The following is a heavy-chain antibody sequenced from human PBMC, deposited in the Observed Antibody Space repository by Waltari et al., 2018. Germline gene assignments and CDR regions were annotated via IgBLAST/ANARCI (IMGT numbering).Heavy chain of an antibody. CDR2: ISSSSSYI. CDR3: ARDNDSSGGGGYYFDY. D-gene: IGHD6-19*01. V-gene: IGHV3-21*01. J-gene: IGHJ4*02. Sequence: EVQLVESGGGLVKPGGSLRLSCAASGFTFSSYSMTWFRQAPGKGLEWVSSISSSSSYIYYADSVKGRFTISRDNAKNSLYLQMNSLRAEDTAVYYCARDNDSSGGGGYYFDYWGQGTLVTVSS. CDR1: GFTFSSYS.